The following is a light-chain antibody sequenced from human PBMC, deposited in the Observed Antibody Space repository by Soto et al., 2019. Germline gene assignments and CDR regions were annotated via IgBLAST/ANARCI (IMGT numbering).Light chain of an antibody. V-gene: IGKV1-5*03. Sequence: DIQLTQSPSALSASVGDRVTVTCRASQSISSWLAWYQQKPGKAPKLLIHKASNLQIGVPSRFNGSGSGTEITLTMSSLQPDDFATYYCQHLVSFGQGTKLEIK. J-gene: IGKJ2*01. CDR1: QSISSW. CDR2: KAS. CDR3: QHLVS.